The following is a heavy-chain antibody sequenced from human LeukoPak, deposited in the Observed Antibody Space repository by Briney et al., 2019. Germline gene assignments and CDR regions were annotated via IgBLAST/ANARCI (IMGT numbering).Heavy chain of an antibody. Sequence: GASVKVSCKASGYTFTSYYMHWVRQAPGQGLEWMGIINPSGGSTSYAQKFQGRVTMTRDTSTSTVYMELSSLRSDDTAVYYCARDNGVPAAIGDITRNWFDPWGQGTLVTVSS. D-gene: IGHD2-2*01. CDR3: ARDNGVPAAIGDITRNWFDP. V-gene: IGHV1-46*01. CDR2: INPSGGST. J-gene: IGHJ5*02. CDR1: GYTFTSYY.